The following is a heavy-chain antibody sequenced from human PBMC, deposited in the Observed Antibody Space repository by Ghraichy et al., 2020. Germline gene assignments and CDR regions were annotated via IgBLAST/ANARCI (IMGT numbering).Heavy chain of an antibody. J-gene: IGHJ6*04. CDR1: GDSISSTSYL. CDR3: ARSRSGGIIITFGGIVARLDV. V-gene: IGHV4-39*01. D-gene: IGHD3-16*02. CDR2: VYYGGTT. Sequence: SETLYLTCAVSGDSISSTSYLWGWIRQPPGQGLEWIGSVYYGGTTYYNPSLKSRVSISVDTSKNQFSLNLSSVTAADTAVYYCARSRSGGIIITFGGIVARLDVWGIGTTVTVSS.